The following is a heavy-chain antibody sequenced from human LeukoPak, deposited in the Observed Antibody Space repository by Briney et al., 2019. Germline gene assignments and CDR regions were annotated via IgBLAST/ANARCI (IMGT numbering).Heavy chain of an antibody. D-gene: IGHD3-16*01. J-gene: IGHJ3*02. CDR3: ARGYPAWRSASWFDI. CDR1: GYTFTSYG. V-gene: IGHV1-18*01. Sequence: ASVKVSCKASGYTFTSYGISWVRQAPGQGLEWMGWISAYNGNTNYAQKLQGRVTMTTDKSTSTAYMELSSLRSDDTAVYYCARGYPAWRSASWFDIWGQGTMVTVSS. CDR2: ISAYNGNT.